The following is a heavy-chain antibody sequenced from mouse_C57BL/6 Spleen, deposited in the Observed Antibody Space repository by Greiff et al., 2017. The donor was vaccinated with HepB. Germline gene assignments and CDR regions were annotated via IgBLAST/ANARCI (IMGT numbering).Heavy chain of an antibody. CDR3: ARHEHDGCHYAIDY. V-gene: IGHV5-6*01. CDR2: ISSGGSYT. D-gene: IGHD2-3*01. CDR1: GFTFSSYG. J-gene: IGHJ4*01. Sequence: EVKLVESGGDLVKPGGSLKLSCAASGFTFSSYGMSWVRQTPDKRLEWVATISSGGSYTYYPDSVKGRFTIPRDNAKNPLYLQVSSLKSEDTAMYSCARHEHDGCHYAIDYWGQGTSVTVSS.